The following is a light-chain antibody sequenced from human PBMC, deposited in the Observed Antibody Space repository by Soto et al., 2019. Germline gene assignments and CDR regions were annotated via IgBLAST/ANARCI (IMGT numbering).Light chain of an antibody. J-gene: IGKJ3*01. CDR2: VAS. V-gene: IGKV1-39*01. Sequence: DIQMTHSPSSLSWXVXXXXAXXFRASQSIGRFLNWHQQKPGKAPNVLINVASTLRSGVPSRFSGSGSGTDFTLTISSLQPEDFATYYCQQANSLFSFGPGTKVDIK. CDR1: QSIGRF. CDR3: QQANSLFS.